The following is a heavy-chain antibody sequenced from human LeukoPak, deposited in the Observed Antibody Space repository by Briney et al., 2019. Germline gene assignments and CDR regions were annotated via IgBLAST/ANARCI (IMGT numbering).Heavy chain of an antibody. CDR2: ISSSSSTI. Sequence: SGGSLRLSCAASGFTFSSYSMNWVRQAPGKGLEWVSYISSSSSTIYYADSVKGRFTISRDNSKSTVHLQMDSLRVDDTAVYYCAKVATPNTLDALDIWGQGTLVTVSS. CDR1: GFTFSSYS. CDR3: AKVATPNTLDALDI. J-gene: IGHJ3*02. D-gene: IGHD1/OR15-1a*01. V-gene: IGHV3-48*01.